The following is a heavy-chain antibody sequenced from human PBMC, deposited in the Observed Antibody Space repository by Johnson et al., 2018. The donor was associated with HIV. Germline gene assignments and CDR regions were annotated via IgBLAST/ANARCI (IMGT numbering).Heavy chain of an antibody. Sequence: VQLVESGGGVVQPGRSLRLSCAASGFTFSSYAMHWVRQAPGKGLEWVSVISYDGSIEYYVDSVKGRFTISRDNSKNTLYLQMNRLRAEDTAVYYCANDEFKWELLHIWGQGTMVTVSS. D-gene: IGHD1-26*01. J-gene: IGHJ3*02. CDR1: GFTFSSYA. CDR3: ANDEFKWELLHI. V-gene: IGHV3-30*18. CDR2: ISYDGSIE.